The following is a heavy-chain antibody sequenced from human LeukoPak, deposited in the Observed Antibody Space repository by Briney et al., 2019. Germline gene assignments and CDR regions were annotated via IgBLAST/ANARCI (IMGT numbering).Heavy chain of an antibody. Sequence: SETLSLTCAVSGYSISSGYYWGWIRQPPGKGLEWIGSMYHSGSTNYNPSLKSRVTISVDTSKDQFSLKLSSVTAADTAVYFCARDTRDYDQGFDSWGQGTLVTVSS. D-gene: IGHD4-17*01. CDR2: MYHSGST. CDR1: GYSISSGYY. J-gene: IGHJ4*02. V-gene: IGHV4-38-2*02. CDR3: ARDTRDYDQGFDS.